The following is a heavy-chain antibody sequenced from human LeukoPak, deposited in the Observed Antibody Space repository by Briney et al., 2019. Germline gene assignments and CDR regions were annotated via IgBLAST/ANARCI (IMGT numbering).Heavy chain of an antibody. CDR1: GFTFSSYA. D-gene: IGHD2-21*02. V-gene: IGHV3-23*01. CDR3: ARNGAPVVTAITPYYYCMDV. CDR2: ISGSGGST. Sequence: PGGSLRLSCAASGFTFSSYAMSWVRQAPGKGLEWVSAISGSGGSTYYADSVKGRFTISRDNSKNTLYLQMNSLRAEDTAVYYCARNGAPVVTAITPYYYCMDVWGKGTTVTVSS. J-gene: IGHJ6*03.